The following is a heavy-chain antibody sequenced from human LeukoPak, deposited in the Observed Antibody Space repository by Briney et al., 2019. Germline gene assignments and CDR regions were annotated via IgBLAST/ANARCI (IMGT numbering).Heavy chain of an antibody. Sequence: RSGGSLILSCAASGFTCSSYAMSWVRQAPGKGLEWVSAISGSGGSTYYADSVKGRLTISRDNSKNTLYLQMNSLRAEDTAVYYCAKDRYGDYEYWGQGTLVTVSS. V-gene: IGHV3-23*01. CDR1: GFTCSSYA. D-gene: IGHD4-17*01. J-gene: IGHJ4*02. CDR3: AKDRYGDYEY. CDR2: ISGSGGST.